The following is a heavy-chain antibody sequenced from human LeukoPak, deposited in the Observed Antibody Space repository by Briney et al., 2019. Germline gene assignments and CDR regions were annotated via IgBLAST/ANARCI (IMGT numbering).Heavy chain of an antibody. D-gene: IGHD3-10*01. Sequence: ASVKVSCKASGYTFTSYDINWVRQATGQGLEWMGWMNPNSGNTGYAQKFQGRVTMTRYTSISTAYMELSSLRSEDTAVYYCARGPTPLRAYYYGSGNQNWFDPWGQGTLVTVSS. CDR3: ARGPTPLRAYYYGSGNQNWFDP. J-gene: IGHJ5*02. V-gene: IGHV1-8*01. CDR2: MNPNSGNT. CDR1: GYTFTSYD.